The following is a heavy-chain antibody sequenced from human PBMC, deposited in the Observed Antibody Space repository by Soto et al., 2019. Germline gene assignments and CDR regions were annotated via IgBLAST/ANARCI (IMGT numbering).Heavy chain of an antibody. Sequence: PSETLSLTCTVSGGSIRSGDYYWSWIRQSPGKGLEWIGYIYHSGNIYYNPSLKSRVTISVDRSKNQFSLKLSSVTAADTAVYYCARSPSPWGQGTLVTVSS. V-gene: IGHV4-30-2*06. J-gene: IGHJ5*02. CDR1: GGSIRSGDYY. CDR3: ARSPSP. CDR2: IYHSGNI.